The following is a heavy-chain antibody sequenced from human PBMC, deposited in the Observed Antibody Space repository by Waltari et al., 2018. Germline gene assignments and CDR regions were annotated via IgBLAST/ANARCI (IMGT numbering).Heavy chain of an antibody. CDR3: ARAGSSGWYSKGAFDI. CDR2: IIPIFGTA. D-gene: IGHD6-19*01. Sequence: GQGLEWMGGIIPIFGTANYAQKFQGRVTITADKSTSTAYMELSSLRSEDTAVYYCARAGSSGWYSKGAFDIWGQGTMVTVSS. V-gene: IGHV1-69*06. J-gene: IGHJ3*02.